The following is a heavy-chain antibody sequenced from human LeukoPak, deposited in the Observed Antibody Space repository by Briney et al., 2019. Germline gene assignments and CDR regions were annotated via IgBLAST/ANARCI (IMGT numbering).Heavy chain of an antibody. CDR1: GGSISSYY. J-gene: IGHJ4*02. Sequence: SETLSLTCTVSGGSISSYYWSWIRQPPGKGLEWIGEINHSGSTNYNPSLKSRVTISVDTSKNQFSLKLSSVTAADTAVYYCARGYSSGCPDYWGQGTLVTVSS. D-gene: IGHD6-19*01. V-gene: IGHV4-34*01. CDR3: ARGYSSGCPDY. CDR2: INHSGST.